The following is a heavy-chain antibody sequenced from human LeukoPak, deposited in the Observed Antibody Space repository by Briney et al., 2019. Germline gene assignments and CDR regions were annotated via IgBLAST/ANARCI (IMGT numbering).Heavy chain of an antibody. D-gene: IGHD2-21*01. Sequence: PSETLSLTCTVSGGSISSYYWSWIRQAPGKGLEWIGYVYYTGSTSYNPSLKSRVTISVDTSKNQFSMELSSVTAADTAVYYCARERCGDTTCYFDYWGQGTLVTVSS. CDR2: VYYTGST. CDR1: GGSISSYY. V-gene: IGHV4-59*12. J-gene: IGHJ4*02. CDR3: ARERCGDTTCYFDY.